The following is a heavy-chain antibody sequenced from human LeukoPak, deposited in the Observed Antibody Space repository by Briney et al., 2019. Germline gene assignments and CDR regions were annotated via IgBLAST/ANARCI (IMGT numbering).Heavy chain of an antibody. Sequence: PSETLSLTCTVSGVSISSSNSYWGWIRQPPGKGLEWIGSVYYSGNTYYNASLKSQVSISIDTSKNQFSLRLTSVTAADTAVYYCARQTGSGLFILPGGQGTLVTVSS. D-gene: IGHD3/OR15-3a*01. CDR2: VYYSGNT. J-gene: IGHJ4*02. V-gene: IGHV4-39*01. CDR1: GVSISSSNSY. CDR3: ARQTGSGLFILP.